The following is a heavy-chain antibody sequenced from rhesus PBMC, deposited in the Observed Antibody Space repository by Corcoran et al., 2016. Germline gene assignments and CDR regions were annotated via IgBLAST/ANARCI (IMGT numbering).Heavy chain of an antibody. CDR1: GFTFSSYG. Sequence: EVQLVESGGGLVQPGGSLRLSCAASGFTFSSYGMSWVRQAPGKGLEWVSYISKGGGSTNYADSVKGRFTISRDNSKNTLSLQMNSLRAEDTAVYYCAKGRYCSGGVCYYGLDSWGQGVVVTVSS. V-gene: IGHV3S5*01. CDR2: ISKGGGST. D-gene: IGHD2-8*01. J-gene: IGHJ6*01. CDR3: AKGRYCSGGVCYYGLDS.